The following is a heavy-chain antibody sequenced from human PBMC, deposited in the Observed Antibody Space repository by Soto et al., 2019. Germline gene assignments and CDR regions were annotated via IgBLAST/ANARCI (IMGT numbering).Heavy chain of an antibody. Sequence: GGSLRLSCAASGFTFSSYAMHWVRQAPGKGLEWVAVISYDGSNKYYADSVKGRFTISRDNSKNTLYLQMNSLRAEDTAVYYCARVRIPRGLHYFDYWGQGTLVTVSS. CDR3: ARVRIPRGLHYFDY. CDR2: ISYDGSNK. V-gene: IGHV3-30*04. J-gene: IGHJ4*02. D-gene: IGHD3-10*01. CDR1: GFTFSSYA.